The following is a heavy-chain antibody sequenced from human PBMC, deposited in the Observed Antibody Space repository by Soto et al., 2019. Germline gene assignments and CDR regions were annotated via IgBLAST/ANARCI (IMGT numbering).Heavy chain of an antibody. CDR3: ARCILGDYYYGMDV. CDR2: INGDYGNT. V-gene: IGHV1-18*01. Sequence: QAQLVRSGAEVKKPGASVKVSCKASGYTFYSHSISWVRQAPGQGLEWMGRINGDYGNTQYAQKFRGRVTMTTDTSTNTVYMELTNLRSDDTAVYYCARCILGDYYYGMDVWGQGTTVTVSS. J-gene: IGHJ6*02. CDR1: GYTFYSHS. D-gene: IGHD1-26*01.